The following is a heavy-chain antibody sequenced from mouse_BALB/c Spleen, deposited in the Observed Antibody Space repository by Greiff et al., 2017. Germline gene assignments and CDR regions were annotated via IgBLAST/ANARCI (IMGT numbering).Heavy chain of an antibody. J-gene: IGHJ4*01. Sequence: VQLQQSGAELVKPGASVKLSCTASGFNIKDTYMHWVKQRPEQGLEWIGRIDPANGNTKYDPKFQGKATITADTSSNTAYLQLSSLTSEDTAVYYCARERGLLRSYYAMDYWGQGTTVTVSS. CDR1: GFNIKDTY. D-gene: IGHD1-1*01. V-gene: IGHV14-3*02. CDR2: IDPANGNT. CDR3: ARERGLLRSYYAMDY.